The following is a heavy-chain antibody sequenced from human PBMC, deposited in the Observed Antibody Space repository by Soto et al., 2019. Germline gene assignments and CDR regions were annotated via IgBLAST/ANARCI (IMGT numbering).Heavy chain of an antibody. CDR2: IRSKANSYAT. Sequence: EVQLVESGGGLVQPGGSLKLSCAASGFTFSGSAMHWVRQASGKGLEWVGRIRSKANSYATAYAASVKGRFTISRDDSKNTAYLQMNSLKTEDTAVYYCTRPTSITIFGVAKEGYFDLWGRGTLVTVSS. CDR3: TRPTSITIFGVAKEGYFDL. V-gene: IGHV3-73*01. CDR1: GFTFSGSA. J-gene: IGHJ2*01. D-gene: IGHD3-3*01.